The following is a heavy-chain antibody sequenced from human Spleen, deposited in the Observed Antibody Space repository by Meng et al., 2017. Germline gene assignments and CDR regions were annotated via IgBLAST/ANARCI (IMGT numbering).Heavy chain of an antibody. D-gene: IGHD2-15*01. CDR3: ARECSGGSCLDY. CDR2: ISVSGGTI. CDR1: GFTLKSYG. Sequence: GSLKISCVASGFTLKSYGMKWVRQAPGKGLEWVSHISVSGGTIYYADSVKGRLTISRDNAKSSLYLQMNSLRAEDTAVYYCARECSGGSCLDYWGQGTLVTVSS. J-gene: IGHJ4*02. V-gene: IGHV3-48*03.